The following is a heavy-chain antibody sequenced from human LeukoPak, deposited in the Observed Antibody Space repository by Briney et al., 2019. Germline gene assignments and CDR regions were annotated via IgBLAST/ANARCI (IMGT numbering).Heavy chain of an antibody. V-gene: IGHV3-23*01. CDR1: GFTFNDYY. CDR2: ISADSATT. D-gene: IGHD3-10*01. Sequence: GGSLRLSCTASGFTFNDYYINWIRQAPGKGLEWVSVISADSATTFYADSVKGRFTISRDNAKNTVFLQMSSLRAEDTALYYCARKSASGNYPLDYWGQGTLVTVSS. CDR3: ARKSASGNYPLDY. J-gene: IGHJ4*02.